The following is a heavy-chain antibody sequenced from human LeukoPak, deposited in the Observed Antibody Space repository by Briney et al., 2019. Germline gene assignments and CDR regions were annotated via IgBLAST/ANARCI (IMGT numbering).Heavy chain of an antibody. V-gene: IGHV3-23*01. CDR2: ITDSGDST. CDR3: ARGRGWFGELTLARFDY. Sequence: TGGSLRLSCAASGFTFSSYAMSWVRQAPGKGLEWVSTITDSGDSTYYADSVKGRVTVSRDNAKNSLYLQMNSLRVEDTAVYYCARGRGWFGELTLARFDYWGQGTLVTVSS. D-gene: IGHD3-10*01. CDR1: GFTFSSYA. J-gene: IGHJ4*02.